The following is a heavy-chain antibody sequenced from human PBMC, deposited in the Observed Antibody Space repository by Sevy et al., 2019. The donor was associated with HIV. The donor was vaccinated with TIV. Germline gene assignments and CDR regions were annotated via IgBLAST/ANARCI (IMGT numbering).Heavy chain of an antibody. CDR1: GYTFTGYY. Sequence: ASVKVSCKASGYTFTGYYMHWVRQAPGQGLEWMGWINPNRGGTNYAQKFQGRVTMTRDTSISTAYMELSRLRSDDTAVYYCAIIGYCSSTSCSPYYYYGMDVWGQGTTVTVSS. CDR2: INPNRGGT. V-gene: IGHV1-2*02. D-gene: IGHD2-2*01. J-gene: IGHJ6*02. CDR3: AIIGYCSSTSCSPYYYYGMDV.